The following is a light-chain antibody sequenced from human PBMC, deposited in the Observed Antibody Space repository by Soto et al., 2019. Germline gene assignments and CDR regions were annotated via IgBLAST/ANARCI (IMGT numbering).Light chain of an antibody. J-gene: IGKJ3*01. Sequence: DIELTQSPSSLSASVGDRVTITCQASQGISNHLNWYQQKPGKAPNLLIYDASDLETGVPSRFSGGGSGTFLSFTINHLQPEDIESYYRQKHDAVPLFGPGTKVEIK. CDR3: QKHDAVPL. CDR2: DAS. CDR1: QGISNH. V-gene: IGKV1-33*01.